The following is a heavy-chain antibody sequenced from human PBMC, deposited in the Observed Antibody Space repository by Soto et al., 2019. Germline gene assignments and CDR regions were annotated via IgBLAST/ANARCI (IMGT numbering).Heavy chain of an antibody. J-gene: IGHJ4*02. CDR3: ARDVGGFNAMFDY. V-gene: IGHV3-23*01. D-gene: IGHD5-12*01. Sequence: GGSLRLSCAASRFIFRDYAMSWVRQTPGKGLEWVSTISTGSVNTHYADSIEGRFTISRDDSKNTLYLRMNSLRAEDTALYYCARDVGGFNAMFDYWGQGTQVTVSS. CDR2: ISTGSVNT. CDR1: RFIFRDYA.